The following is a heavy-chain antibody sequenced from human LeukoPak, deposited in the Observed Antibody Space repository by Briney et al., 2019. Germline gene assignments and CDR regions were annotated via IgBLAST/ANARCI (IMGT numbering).Heavy chain of an antibody. D-gene: IGHD2-15*01. CDR1: GGSISSSSYY. CDR2: INHSGST. J-gene: IGHJ4*02. CDR3: AREAQKYCSGGSCYGPGDY. V-gene: IGHV4-39*07. Sequence: SETLSLTCTVSGGSISSSSYYWRWIRQPPGTGLEWIGEINHSGSTNYNPSLKSRVTISVDTSKNQFSLKLSSVTAADTAVYYCAREAQKYCSGGSCYGPGDYWGQGTLVTVSS.